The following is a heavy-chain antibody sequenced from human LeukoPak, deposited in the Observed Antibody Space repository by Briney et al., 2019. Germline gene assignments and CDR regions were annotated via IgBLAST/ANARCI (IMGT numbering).Heavy chain of an antibody. CDR2: ISSSGSTI. Sequence: GGSLRLSCAASGFTFSSYEMNWVREAPGKGPEWVSYISSSGSTIYYADSVKGRFTISRDNAKNSLYLQMNSLRAEDTAVYYCARGLAYYYGAGSYGFDYWGQGNLVTVSS. CDR3: ARGLAYYYGAGSYGFDY. CDR1: GFTFSSYE. D-gene: IGHD3-10*01. V-gene: IGHV3-48*03. J-gene: IGHJ4*02.